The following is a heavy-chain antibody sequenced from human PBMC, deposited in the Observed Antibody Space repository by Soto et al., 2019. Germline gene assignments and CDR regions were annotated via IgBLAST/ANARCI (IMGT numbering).Heavy chain of an antibody. V-gene: IGHV1-69*01. CDR3: ARDQYSSSLKGTHGAFDI. Sequence: QVQLVQSGAEVKKPGSSVKVSCKASGGTFSRYDISWVRQAPGQGLEWMGGIIPIFGTANYAQKFQGRVTIIADESTSTGYMELSSLRSEDTAVYYCARDQYSSSLKGTHGAFDIWGQGTMVTVSS. CDR1: GGTFSRYD. D-gene: IGHD6-6*01. CDR2: IIPIFGTA. J-gene: IGHJ3*02.